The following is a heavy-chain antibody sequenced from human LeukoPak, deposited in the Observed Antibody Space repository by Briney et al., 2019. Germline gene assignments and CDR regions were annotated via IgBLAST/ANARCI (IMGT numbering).Heavy chain of an antibody. D-gene: IGHD1-20*01. CDR1: GFTFDDYD. CDR3: AKTGNYNWNGFDY. V-gene: IGHV3-20*04. CDR2: INWNGDKT. J-gene: IGHJ4*02. Sequence: PGGSLRLSCVASGFTFDDYDMTWVRQAPGQGLEWVSGINWNGDKTGDADSVKGRFTISRDNAKNSLYLQMNSLRVEDSAVYYCAKTGNYNWNGFDYWGQGALVTVSS.